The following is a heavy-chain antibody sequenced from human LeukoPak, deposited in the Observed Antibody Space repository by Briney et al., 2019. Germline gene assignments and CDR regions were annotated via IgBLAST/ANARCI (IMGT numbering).Heavy chain of an antibody. CDR3: VRHISANTGYFDS. J-gene: IGHJ4*02. V-gene: IGHV4-39*01. CDR2: IHYSVSS. CDR1: DGSVSIGTYY. Sequence: SETLSLTCTISDGSVSIGTYYWAWIRQSPGKGLEWIGSIHYSVSSYYNPSLKSRAAILVETSRDQVSMDLSYVTAADTALYYCVRHISANTGYFDSCGQGTLVTVSS.